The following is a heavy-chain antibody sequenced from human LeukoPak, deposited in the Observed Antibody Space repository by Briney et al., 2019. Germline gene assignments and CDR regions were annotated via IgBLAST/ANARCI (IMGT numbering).Heavy chain of an antibody. J-gene: IGHJ4*02. Sequence: SGGSLRLSCAASGFTFSSYAMSWVRQAPGKGLEWVSAISGSGGSTYYADSVKGRFTISRDNSKNTLYLQMNSLRAEDTAVYYCAKDRGIAVAGHDYWGQGTLVTVSS. CDR1: GFTFSSYA. D-gene: IGHD6-19*01. CDR2: ISGSGGST. CDR3: AKDRGIAVAGHDY. V-gene: IGHV3-23*01.